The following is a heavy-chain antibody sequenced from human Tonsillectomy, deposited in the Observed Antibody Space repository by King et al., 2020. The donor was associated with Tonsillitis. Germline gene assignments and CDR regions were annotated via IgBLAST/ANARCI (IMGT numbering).Heavy chain of an antibody. CDR3: ARKSTFSSSWYSFFDY. Sequence: VQLVESGAEVKKPGESLKISCKGSGYSVTSYWIGWVRQMPGKGLEWMGISYLGDSDTRYSPSFQVQVTISADKSISPAYLQWSRLKASDTAMYYCARKSTFSSSWYSFFDYWGQGTLVTVSS. CDR2: SYLGDSDT. V-gene: IGHV5-51*01. CDR1: GYSVTSYW. D-gene: IGHD6-13*01. J-gene: IGHJ4*02.